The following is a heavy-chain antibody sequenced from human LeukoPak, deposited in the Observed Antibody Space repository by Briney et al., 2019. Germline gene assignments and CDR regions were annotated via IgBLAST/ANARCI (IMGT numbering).Heavy chain of an antibody. V-gene: IGHV3-74*01. Sequence: GGSLRLSCAASGFTFSSYWMHWVRQAPGKGLVWVSRINSDGSSTSYADSVKGRFTISRDNAKNTLYLQMNSLRAEDTAVYYCARAHYSDDYYDYWGQGTLVTVSS. CDR2: INSDGSST. J-gene: IGHJ4*02. CDR3: ARAHYSDDYYDY. CDR1: GFTFSSYW. D-gene: IGHD1-26*01.